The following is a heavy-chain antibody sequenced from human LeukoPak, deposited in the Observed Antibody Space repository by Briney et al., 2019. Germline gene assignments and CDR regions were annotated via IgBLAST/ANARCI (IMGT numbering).Heavy chain of an antibody. CDR1: GFTFGDYA. CDR3: SITMIVVARSWDAFDI. V-gene: IGHV3-49*03. CDR2: IRSKAYGGTT. Sequence: GGSLRLSCTASGFTFGDYAMSWFRQAPGKGLEWVGFIRSKAYGGTTEYAASVKGRFTISRDDSKSIAYLQMNSLKTEDTAVYYCSITMIVVARSWDAFDIWGQGTMVTVSS. J-gene: IGHJ3*02. D-gene: IGHD3-22*01.